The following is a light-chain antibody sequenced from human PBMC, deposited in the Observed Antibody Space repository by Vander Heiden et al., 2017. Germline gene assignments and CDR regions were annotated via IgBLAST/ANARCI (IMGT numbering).Light chain of an antibody. V-gene: IGLV1-44*01. CDR1: SSNIGSNT. CDR2: GNN. Sequence: QSVLPQPPSASATPRQRVTTSCSGSSSNIGSNTVNWYQQLPGTAPKLLIYGNNQRPSGVPDRFSGSKSGTSASLAISGLQSEDEADYYCAAWDDSLNGPVFGGGTKLTVL. CDR3: AAWDDSLNGPV. J-gene: IGLJ2*01.